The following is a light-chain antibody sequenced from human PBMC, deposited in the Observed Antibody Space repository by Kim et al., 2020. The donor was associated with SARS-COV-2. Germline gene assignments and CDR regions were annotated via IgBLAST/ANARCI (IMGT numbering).Light chain of an antibody. Sequence: SYELTQPPSVSVSPGQTASITCSGDKLGDKYACWYQQKSGRSPVLVIYQDTKRPSGIPERFSGSNSGNTVTLTISGTQAMDEAHYYCQAWDSNTGVFGGGTQLTVL. CDR3: QAWDSNTGV. V-gene: IGLV3-1*01. CDR2: QDT. J-gene: IGLJ2*01. CDR1: KLGDKY.